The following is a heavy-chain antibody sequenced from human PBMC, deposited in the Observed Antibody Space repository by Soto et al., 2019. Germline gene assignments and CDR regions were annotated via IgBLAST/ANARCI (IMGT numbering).Heavy chain of an antibody. V-gene: IGHV1-69*13. CDR1: GGTFSSYA. D-gene: IGHD2-2*01. J-gene: IGHJ5*02. Sequence: SVKVSCKASGGTFSSYAISWVRQAPGQGLEWMGGIIPIFGTANYAQKFQGRVTITADESTSTAYMELSSLRSEDTAVYYCARGVMVVVPAVRWGWFDHWGQGTLVTV. CDR2: IIPIFGTA. CDR3: ARGVMVVVPAVRWGWFDH.